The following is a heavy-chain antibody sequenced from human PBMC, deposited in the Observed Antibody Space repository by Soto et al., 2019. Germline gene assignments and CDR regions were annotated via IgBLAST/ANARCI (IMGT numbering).Heavy chain of an antibody. V-gene: IGHV3-48*01. Sequence: EVQLVESGGGLVQPGGSLRLSCAASGFTFSAYAMNWVRQAPGKGLEWVSYISRGTPATIDYADSVKGRFTISRDDARNSLYLQMDNLRGEDTAVYYCARDGAMDDFWGQGTLVTVSS. J-gene: IGHJ4*02. CDR2: ISRGTPATI. D-gene: IGHD5-18*01. CDR3: ARDGAMDDF. CDR1: GFTFSAYA.